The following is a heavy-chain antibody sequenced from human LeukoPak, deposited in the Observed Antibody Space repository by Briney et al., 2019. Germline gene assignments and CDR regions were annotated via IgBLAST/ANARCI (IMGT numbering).Heavy chain of an antibody. D-gene: IGHD3-22*01. Sequence: GGSLRLSCAASGFTVSSNYMSWVRQAPGKGLEWVSVIYSGGSTYYADSVKGRFTISRDNSKNTLYLQMNSLRAEDTAVYYCAREQYYYDSNGYDHWGQGTLVTVSS. CDR3: AREQYYYDSNGYDH. CDR1: GFTVSSNY. J-gene: IGHJ4*02. CDR2: IYSGGST. V-gene: IGHV3-66*01.